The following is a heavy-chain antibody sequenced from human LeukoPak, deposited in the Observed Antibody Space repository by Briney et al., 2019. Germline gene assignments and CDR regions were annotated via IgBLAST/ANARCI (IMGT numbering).Heavy chain of an antibody. V-gene: IGHV3-23*01. CDR3: AKDLYLDYNVYIDA. CDR2: TAEGGTQS. D-gene: IGHD3/OR15-3a*01. Sequence: GGSLRLSCAASGFTFSNFAMTCVRQDPGKGMEFVSSTAEGGTQSYYADPVKGRFTISRDNAKNSLYLQMNSLRAEDTAVYYCAKDLYLDYNVYIDAWDQETLATVYS. CDR1: GFTFSNFA. J-gene: IGHJ4*02.